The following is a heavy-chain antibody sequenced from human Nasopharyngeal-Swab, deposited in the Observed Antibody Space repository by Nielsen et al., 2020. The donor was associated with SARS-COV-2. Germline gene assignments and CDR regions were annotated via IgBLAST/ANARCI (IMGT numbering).Heavy chain of an antibody. D-gene: IGHD6-19*01. Sequence: CAASGFTFDDYAMHWVRQVPGKGLEWVSGISWNSGRIGYADSVKGRFTISRDNAENSLYLQMNSLRAEDTAFYYCAKDVGIAVAGSGFDYWGQGALVTVSS. CDR3: AKDVGIAVAGSGFDY. CDR2: ISWNSGRI. J-gene: IGHJ4*02. V-gene: IGHV3-9*01. CDR1: GFTFDDYA.